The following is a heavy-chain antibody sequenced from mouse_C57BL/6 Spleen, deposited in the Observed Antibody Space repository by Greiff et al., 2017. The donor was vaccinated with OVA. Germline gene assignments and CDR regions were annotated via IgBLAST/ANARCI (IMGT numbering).Heavy chain of an antibody. Sequence: VQLQQPGAELVKPGASVKMSCKASGYTFTSYWITWVKQRPGQGLEWIGDIYPGSGSTNYNEKFKSKATLTVYTSSSPAYMQLSSLTSDDSAVYYCAKTGSFYYAMDYWGQGTSVTVSS. V-gene: IGHV1-55*01. D-gene: IGHD6-1*01. CDR1: GYTFTSYW. CDR2: IYPGSGST. CDR3: AKTGSFYYAMDY. J-gene: IGHJ4*01.